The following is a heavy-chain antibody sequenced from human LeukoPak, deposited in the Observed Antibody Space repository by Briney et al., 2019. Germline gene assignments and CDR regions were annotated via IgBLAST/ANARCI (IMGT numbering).Heavy chain of an antibody. Sequence: PGGSLRLSCAASGFTFSNAWMSWVRQAPGKGLEWVGRIRSKTDGGTTDYAAPVKGRFTISRDDSKNTLYLQMNSLKTEDTAVYYCTTSGGQQWLATRDYYYYYGMDVWGQGTTVTVSS. J-gene: IGHJ6*02. CDR2: IRSKTDGGTT. D-gene: IGHD6-19*01. V-gene: IGHV3-15*01. CDR3: TTSGGQQWLATRDYYYYYGMDV. CDR1: GFTFSNAW.